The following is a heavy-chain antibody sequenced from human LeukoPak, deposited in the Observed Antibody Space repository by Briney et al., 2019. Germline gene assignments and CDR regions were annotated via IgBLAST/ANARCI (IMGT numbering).Heavy chain of an antibody. D-gene: IGHD2-15*01. CDR3: TASPDIGIDY. V-gene: IGHV3-15*01. CDR2: IKSKPHGGTT. J-gene: IGHJ4*02. Sequence: GGSLRLSCAASGFTFSSYSMNWVRQAPGKGLEWVARIKSKPHGGTTDYTAPVKGRFTISRDDSKNTLYLQMNSLNIEDTAVYYCTASPDIGIDYWGQGTLVTVSS. CDR1: GFTFSSYS.